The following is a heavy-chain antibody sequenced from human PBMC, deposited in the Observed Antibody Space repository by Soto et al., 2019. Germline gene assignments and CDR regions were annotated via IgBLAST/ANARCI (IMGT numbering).Heavy chain of an antibody. CDR1: GFTFSSYW. J-gene: IGHJ3*02. CDR2: IKQDGSEK. Sequence: GGSLRLSCAASGFTFSSYWMSWVRQAPGKGLEWVANIKQDGSEKYYVDSVNGRFTISRDNAKNSLYLQMNSLRAEDTAVYYCARDGITMIVVVDAFDIWGQGTMVTVSS. V-gene: IGHV3-7*03. CDR3: ARDGITMIVVVDAFDI. D-gene: IGHD3-22*01.